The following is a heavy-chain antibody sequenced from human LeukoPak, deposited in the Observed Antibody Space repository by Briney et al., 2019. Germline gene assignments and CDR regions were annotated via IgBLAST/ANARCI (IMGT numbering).Heavy chain of an antibody. Sequence: GGSLRLSCAASGFTFDDYGMSWVRQAPGKGLEWVSGINWSGGSTGYADSVKGRFTISRDNAKNSLYLQMNSLRAEDTALYYCARSSYGSGWYDFDYWGQGTLVTVSS. CDR1: GFTFDDYG. CDR2: INWSGGST. CDR3: ARSSYGSGWYDFDY. J-gene: IGHJ4*02. D-gene: IGHD6-19*01. V-gene: IGHV3-20*04.